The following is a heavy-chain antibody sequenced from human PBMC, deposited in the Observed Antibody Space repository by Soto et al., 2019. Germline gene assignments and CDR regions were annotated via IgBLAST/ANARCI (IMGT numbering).Heavy chain of an antibody. Sequence: QMQLVQSGPEVKKPGTSVKVSCKASGFTFTNSAVQWVRQARGQRLEWIGWIVVGSGNTNYAQKFQERVTITRDMSTTTAYMELSSLRSEDTAVYYCATDKGDSYGYGNYWGQVTLVTVSS. CDR1: GFTFTNSA. V-gene: IGHV1-58*01. CDR2: IVVGSGNT. J-gene: IGHJ4*02. D-gene: IGHD5-18*01. CDR3: ATDKGDSYGYGNY.